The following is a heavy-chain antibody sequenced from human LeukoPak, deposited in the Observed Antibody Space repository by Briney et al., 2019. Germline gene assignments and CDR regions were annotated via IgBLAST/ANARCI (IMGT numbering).Heavy chain of an antibody. CDR3: ARVRALYYFDY. V-gene: IGHV3-53*01. Sequence: GGSLRLSCAASGFTVSSNYMSWVRQAPGKGLEWVSVIYSGGSTYYADSVKGRFTISRDNSKNTLYLQTNSLRAEDTAVYYCARVRALYYFDYWGQGTLVTVSS. CDR2: IYSGGST. CDR1: GFTVSSNY. J-gene: IGHJ4*02.